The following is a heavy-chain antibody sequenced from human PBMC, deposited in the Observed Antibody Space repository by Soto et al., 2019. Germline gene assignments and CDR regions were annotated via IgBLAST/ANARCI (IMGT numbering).Heavy chain of an antibody. D-gene: IGHD1-7*01. CDR3: ARDPATGPTLDWVDS. Sequence: EVQLVESGGGLVKPGGSLRLSCAASGFSFSRDSMGWVRQAPGKGLEWVSSISSSGSFMNYADSVKGRFTISRDNAKNTLYRQMSSLKDEDTAVYYCARDPATGPTLDWVDSWGQGTLVTVSS. J-gene: IGHJ5*01. CDR1: GFSFSRDS. V-gene: IGHV3-21*01. CDR2: ISSSGSFM.